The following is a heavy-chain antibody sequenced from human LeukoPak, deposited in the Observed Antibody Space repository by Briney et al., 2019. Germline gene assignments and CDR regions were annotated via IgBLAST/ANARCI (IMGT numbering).Heavy chain of an antibody. D-gene: IGHD3-10*01. CDR2: IILIFGTA. CDR1: AGTFSSYA. J-gene: IGHJ4*02. Sequence: SVKLSCKASAGTFSSYAISWVRHAPGQGLEWMGGIILIFGTANYAQKLQGRVTITTDESTSTAYMELSSLRSEDTAVYYCARATMVRGVINYVDYWGQGALVTVSS. V-gene: IGHV1-69*05. CDR3: ARATMVRGVINYVDY.